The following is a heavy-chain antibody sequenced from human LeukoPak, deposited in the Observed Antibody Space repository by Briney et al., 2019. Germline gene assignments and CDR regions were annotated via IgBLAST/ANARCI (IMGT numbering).Heavy chain of an antibody. V-gene: IGHV3-43*02. Sequence: GGSLRLSCAASGFTFSSYWMHWVRQAPGKGLEWVSLISGDGGSTYYADSVKGRFTISRDNSKNSLYLQMNSLRTEDTALYYCATSGYYYDYFDYWGQGTLVTVSS. D-gene: IGHD3-22*01. CDR2: ISGDGGST. CDR3: ATSGYYYDYFDY. CDR1: GFTFSSYW. J-gene: IGHJ4*02.